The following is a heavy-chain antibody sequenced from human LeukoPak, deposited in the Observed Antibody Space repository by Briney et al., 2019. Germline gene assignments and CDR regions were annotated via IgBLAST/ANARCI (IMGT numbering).Heavy chain of an antibody. CDR1: GLTLSSYA. J-gene: IGHJ4*02. V-gene: IGHV4-39*07. Sequence: PGGTLRLSCAASGLTLSSYAMSWIRQPPGKGLEWIGSIYYSGSTYYNPSLKSRVTISVDTSKNQFSLKLSSVTAADTAVYYCARGLGQWGYFDYWGQGTLVTVSS. CDR2: IYYSGST. D-gene: IGHD6-19*01. CDR3: ARGLGQWGYFDY.